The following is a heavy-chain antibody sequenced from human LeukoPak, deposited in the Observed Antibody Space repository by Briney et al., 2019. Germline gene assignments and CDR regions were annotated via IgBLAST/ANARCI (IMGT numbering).Heavy chain of an antibody. CDR3: ARWCCSGGSCYSHYYYYMDV. J-gene: IGHJ6*03. CDR1: GFTFSSYW. D-gene: IGHD2-15*01. CDR2: IKQDGGEK. Sequence: GGSLRLSCAASGFTFSSYWMSWVRQTPGKGLEWVANIKQDGGEKYYVDSVKGRFTISRDNAKNSLYLQMNSLRAEDTAVYYCARWCCSGGSCYSHYYYYMDVWGKGTTVTVSS. V-gene: IGHV3-7*01.